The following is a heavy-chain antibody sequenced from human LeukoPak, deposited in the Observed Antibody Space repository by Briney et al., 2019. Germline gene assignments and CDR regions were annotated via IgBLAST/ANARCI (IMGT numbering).Heavy chain of an antibody. Sequence: GGSLRLSCAASGFTFSRYSMNWVRQATGKGLEWVSAIGTAGDTYYPGSVKGRFTISRENAKNSLYLQMNSLRAGDTAVYYCARATYYYDSLDYWGQGTLVTVSS. J-gene: IGHJ4*02. CDR3: ARATYYYDSLDY. D-gene: IGHD3-22*01. CDR2: IGTAGDT. V-gene: IGHV3-13*01. CDR1: GFTFSRYS.